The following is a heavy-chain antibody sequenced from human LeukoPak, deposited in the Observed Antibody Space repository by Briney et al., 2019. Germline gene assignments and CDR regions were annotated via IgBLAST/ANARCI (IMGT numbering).Heavy chain of an antibody. Sequence: GGSLRLSCAASGFTVSSKYMNWVRQARGKGLEWVSVIYSGGSTKYADSVKGRFTISRDNSKNTLYLHMNSLRADDTAVYYCIYGYTLDFWGQGTLVTVSS. CDR2: IYSGGST. CDR1: GFTVSSKY. D-gene: IGHD5-18*01. CDR3: IYGYTLDF. J-gene: IGHJ4*02. V-gene: IGHV3-53*01.